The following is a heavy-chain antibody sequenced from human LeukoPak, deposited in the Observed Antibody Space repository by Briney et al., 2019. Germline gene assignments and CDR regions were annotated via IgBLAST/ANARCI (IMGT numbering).Heavy chain of an antibody. Sequence: WASVKVSCKASGYTFTSYAMHWVRQAPGQRLEWMGWINAGNGNTKYSQKFQGRVTITRDTSASTAYMELSSLRSEDTAVYYCARNYYYDSSGYYYNWFDPWGQGTLVTVSS. CDR1: GYTFTSYA. D-gene: IGHD3-22*01. CDR2: INAGNGNT. V-gene: IGHV1-3*01. CDR3: ARNYYYDSSGYYYNWFDP. J-gene: IGHJ5*02.